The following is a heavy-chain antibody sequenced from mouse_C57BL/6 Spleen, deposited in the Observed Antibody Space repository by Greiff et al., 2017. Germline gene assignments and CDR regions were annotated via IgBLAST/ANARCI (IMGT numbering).Heavy chain of an antibody. CDR3: AGGNYLQAWFAY. J-gene: IGHJ3*01. V-gene: IGHV1-52*01. Sequence: VQLQQSGAELVRPGSSVTLSCKASGYSFTSYWMHWVKQRPIQGLEWIGNIDPSDSETHYNQKFKDKATLTVDKSSSTAYMQLSSLTAEDSAVYDCAGGNYLQAWFAYWGQGTMVTVSA. D-gene: IGHD1-1*01. CDR2: IDPSDSET. CDR1: GYSFTSYW.